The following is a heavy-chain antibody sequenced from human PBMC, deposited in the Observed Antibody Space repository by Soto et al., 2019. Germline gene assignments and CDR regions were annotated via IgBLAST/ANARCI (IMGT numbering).Heavy chain of an antibody. CDR3: ARLPDY. Sequence: PSETLSLTCAVYGGSFSGYYWCWIRQPPGKGLEWIATIYHSGSTHYNPSLKSRVTISLDTSKNQLSLKLSSVTAADTAVYYCARLPDYWGHGTRATDS. V-gene: IGHV4-34*01. CDR1: GGSFSGYY. CDR2: IYHSGST. J-gene: IGHJ4*01.